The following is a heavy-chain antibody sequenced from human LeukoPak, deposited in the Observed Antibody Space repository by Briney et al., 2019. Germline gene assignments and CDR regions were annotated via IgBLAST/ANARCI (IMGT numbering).Heavy chain of an antibody. J-gene: IGHJ5*02. Sequence: ASVKVSCKASGYTFTGYYMHWVRQAPGQGLEWMGRINPNSGGTNYAQKFQGRVTMTRDTSISTAYMELSRLRSDDTAVYYCARSFDGDYLTGFDPWGQGTLVTVSS. CDR2: INPNSGGT. D-gene: IGHD4-17*01. CDR1: GYTFTGYY. CDR3: ARSFDGDYLTGFDP. V-gene: IGHV1-2*06.